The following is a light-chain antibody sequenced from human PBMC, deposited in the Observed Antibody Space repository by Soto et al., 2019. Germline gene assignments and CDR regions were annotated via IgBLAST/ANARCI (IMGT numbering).Light chain of an antibody. Sequence: EIVLTQSPGTLSLSPGERATLSCRTSQSVNSNFLAWYQQKPGQAPRLLVYGSSTRAAGVPDRFSGSGSGTDFTLTISRLEPDDFAVYYCQQYGHSPLLYTFGQGTKLGVK. CDR2: GSS. V-gene: IGKV3-20*01. CDR3: QQYGHSPLLYT. CDR1: QSVNSNF. J-gene: IGKJ2*01.